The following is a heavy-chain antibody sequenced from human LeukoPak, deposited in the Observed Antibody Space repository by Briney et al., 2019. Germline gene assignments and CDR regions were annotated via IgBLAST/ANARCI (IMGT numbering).Heavy chain of an antibody. V-gene: IGHV4-59*01. CDR2: IYYSGST. CDR1: GGSISSYY. D-gene: IGHD3-22*01. CDR3: ARARSGSDYYIFDY. Sequence: SETLSLTCTVSGGSISSYYWSWIRQPPGKGLEWIGYIYYSGSTNYNPSLRSRVTISVDTSKNQFSLKLSSVTAADTAVYYCARARSGSDYYIFDYWGQGTLVTVSS. J-gene: IGHJ4*02.